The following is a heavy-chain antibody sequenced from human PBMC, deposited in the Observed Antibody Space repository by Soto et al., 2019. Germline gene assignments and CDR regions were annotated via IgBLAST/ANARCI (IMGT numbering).Heavy chain of an antibody. CDR3: ARGPPLGVLKFYYYYYMDV. D-gene: IGHD2-8*01. J-gene: IGHJ6*03. CDR1: GYAFTSYA. CDR2: INTGNGNT. Sequence: ASVKVSCKASGYAFTSYAIHWVRQAPGQRLEWMGWINTGNGNTKYSQNSQGRVTITRDTSASTAYMELSSLTSEDTTVYYCARGPPLGVLKFYYYYYMDVWGKGTTVTVSS. V-gene: IGHV1-3*04.